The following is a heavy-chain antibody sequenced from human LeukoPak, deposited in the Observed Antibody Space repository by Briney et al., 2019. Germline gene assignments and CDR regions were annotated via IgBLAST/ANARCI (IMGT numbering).Heavy chain of an antibody. CDR1: GYSISSGYY. D-gene: IGHD3-10*01. J-gene: IGHJ5*02. CDR3: ARGRFPLWFGELLEVHWFDP. V-gene: IGHV4-38-2*02. CDR2: IYHSGST. Sequence: SETLSLTCTVSGYSISSGYYWGWIRQPPGKGLEWIGSIYHSGSTYYNPSLKSRVTISVDTSKNQFSLKLSSVTAADTAVYYCARGRFPLWFGELLEVHWFDPWGQGTLVTVSS.